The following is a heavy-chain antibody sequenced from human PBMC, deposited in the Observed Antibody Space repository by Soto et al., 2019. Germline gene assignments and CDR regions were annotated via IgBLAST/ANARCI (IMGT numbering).Heavy chain of an antibody. V-gene: IGHV1-18*01. J-gene: IGHJ6*02. CDR1: GYTFTSYG. Sequence: QVQLVQSGAEVKKPGASVKVSCKASGYTFTSYGISWVRQAPGQGLEWMGWISAYNGNTNYAQKLQGRVTITTDTSTSTAYMELRSLRSDDTAVYYCAREGYCISTGCRHYDYNGMDVWGQGTTVTVSS. D-gene: IGHD2-2*01. CDR2: ISAYNGNT. CDR3: AREGYCISTGCRHYDYNGMDV.